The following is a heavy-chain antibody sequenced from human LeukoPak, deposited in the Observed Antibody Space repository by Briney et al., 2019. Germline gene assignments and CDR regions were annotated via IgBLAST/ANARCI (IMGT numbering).Heavy chain of an antibody. CDR3: ARESMSTITRAFDY. CDR1: GGTFSSYA. J-gene: IGHJ4*02. CDR2: ISAYNGNT. Sequence: GASVKVSCKASGGTFSSYAISWVRQAPGQGLEWMGWISAYNGNTNYAQKLQGRVTMTTDTSTSTAYMELRSLRSDDTAVYYCARESMSTITRAFDYWGQGTLVTVSS. V-gene: IGHV1-18*01. D-gene: IGHD3-3*01.